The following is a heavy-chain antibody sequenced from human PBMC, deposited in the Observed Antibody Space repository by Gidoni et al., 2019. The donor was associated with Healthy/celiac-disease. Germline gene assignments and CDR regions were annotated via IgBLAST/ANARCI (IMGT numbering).Heavy chain of an antibody. J-gene: IGHJ6*02. Sequence: EVQLVESGGGLVQPGGPMRLSCAASGFTFRSDSMNWVRRAPGKGLECVSYISSSSSTIYYADSVKGRFTISRDNAKNSLYLQMNSLRDEDTAVYYCARGAQIAYSNYGHYYYYGMDVWGQGTTVTVSS. D-gene: IGHD4-4*01. CDR1: GFTFRSDS. CDR3: ARGAQIAYSNYGHYYYYGMDV. V-gene: IGHV3-48*02. CDR2: ISSSSSTI.